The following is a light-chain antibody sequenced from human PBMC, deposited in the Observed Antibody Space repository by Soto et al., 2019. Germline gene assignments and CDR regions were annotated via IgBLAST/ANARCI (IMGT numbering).Light chain of an antibody. CDR3: KQSYTIPYT. Sequence: DIRMTQSPPSLSASVGDRVTITCRSSQSISTYLNWYQQSPGKAPKLLIYAASNLQSGVPSRFSGSGSGTDFTLTINSLQPEDSATYYCKQSYTIPYTFGQGTRLEIK. CDR2: AAS. J-gene: IGKJ5*01. CDR1: QSISTY. V-gene: IGKV1-39*01.